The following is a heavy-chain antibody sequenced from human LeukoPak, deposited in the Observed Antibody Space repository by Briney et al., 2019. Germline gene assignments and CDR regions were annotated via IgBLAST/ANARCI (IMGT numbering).Heavy chain of an antibody. J-gene: IGHJ6*03. D-gene: IGHD3-10*01. CDR3: ARDSEYGSGSYYTTYHMDV. CDR1: GFTFSSYE. Sequence: GGSLRLSCAASGFTFSSYEMNWVRQAPGKGLVWVSRINSDGSSTSYADSVKGRFTISRDNAKNTLYLQMNSLRAEDTAVYYCARDSEYGSGSYYTTYHMDVWGKGTTVTISS. CDR2: INSDGSST. V-gene: IGHV3-74*01.